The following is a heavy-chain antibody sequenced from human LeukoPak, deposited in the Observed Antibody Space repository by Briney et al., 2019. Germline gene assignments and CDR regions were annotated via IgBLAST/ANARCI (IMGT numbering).Heavy chain of an antibody. Sequence: GGSLRLSCAASGFTSSGSAMHWVRQASGKGLEWVGRIRSKANSYATAYAASVKGRFTISRDDSKNTAYLQMNSLKTEDTAVYYCTKPNPYYYYMDVWGKGTTVTVSS. CDR1: GFTSSGSA. CDR3: TKPNPYYYYMDV. J-gene: IGHJ6*03. V-gene: IGHV3-73*01. D-gene: IGHD1-14*01. CDR2: IRSKANSYAT.